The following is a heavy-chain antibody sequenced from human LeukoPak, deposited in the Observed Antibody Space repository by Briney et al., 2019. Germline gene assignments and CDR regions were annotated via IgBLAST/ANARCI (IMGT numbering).Heavy chain of an antibody. CDR1: GFIFSSYA. J-gene: IGHJ4*02. Sequence: GGSLRLSCAASGFIFSSYAMSWVRQAPGKGLEWVSIISGNSGTTYYADSVKGRFTISRNNSKNTLYLQMNSLRAEDTAVYYCAKHMTTVTMDYFDYWGQGTLVTVSS. CDR3: AKHMTTVTMDYFDY. D-gene: IGHD4-11*01. CDR2: ISGNSGTT. V-gene: IGHV3-23*01.